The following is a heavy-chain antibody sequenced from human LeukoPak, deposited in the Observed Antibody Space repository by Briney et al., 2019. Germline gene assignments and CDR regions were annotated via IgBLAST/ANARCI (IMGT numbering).Heavy chain of an antibody. V-gene: IGHV3-23*01. Sequence: RGSLRLSCAASGFTFSSYAMSWVRQAPGKGLEWVSAISGSGGSTYYADSVKGRFTISRDNSKNTLYLQMNSLRAEDTAVYYCAKDRGIAVAVKYDYWGQGTLVTVSS. D-gene: IGHD6-19*01. CDR2: ISGSGGST. CDR1: GFTFSSYA. CDR3: AKDRGIAVAVKYDY. J-gene: IGHJ4*02.